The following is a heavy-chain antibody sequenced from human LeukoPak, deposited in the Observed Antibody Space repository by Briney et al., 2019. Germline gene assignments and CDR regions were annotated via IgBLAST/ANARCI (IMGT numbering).Heavy chain of an antibody. Sequence: GGSLRLSCAASGFTFRNYWMTWVRQAPGNGLEYVANIKKDGSEKHYVDSVKGRFTISRDNAKNSLYLQMSSLRDEDTAVYYCARYYYGSRTSFDPWGQGTLVTVSS. CDR3: ARYYYGSRTSFDP. CDR1: GFTFRNYW. V-gene: IGHV3-7*01. D-gene: IGHD3-10*01. J-gene: IGHJ5*02. CDR2: IKKDGSEK.